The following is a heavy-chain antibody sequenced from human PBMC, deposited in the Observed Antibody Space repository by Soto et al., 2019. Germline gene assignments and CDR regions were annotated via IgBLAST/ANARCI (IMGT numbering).Heavy chain of an antibody. V-gene: IGHV5-51*01. Sequence: PGESLKISCKGSGYSFTSYWIGWVRQMPGKGLEWMGIIYPGDSDTRYSPSFQGQVTISANKSISTAYLQWSSLKASDTAMYYCARHAETLMVYAALKYYYYYGMDVWGQGTTVTVSS. J-gene: IGHJ6*02. CDR3: ARHAETLMVYAALKYYYYYGMDV. D-gene: IGHD2-8*01. CDR1: GYSFTSYW. CDR2: IYPGDSDT.